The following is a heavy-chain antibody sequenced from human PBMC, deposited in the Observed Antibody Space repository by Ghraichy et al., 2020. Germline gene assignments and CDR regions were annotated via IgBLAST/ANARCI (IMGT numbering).Heavy chain of an antibody. V-gene: IGHV1-3*01. CDR3: ARRGPAAMRSPFDY. CDR1: GYTFTSYA. Sequence: ASVKVSCKASGYTFTSYAMHWVRQAPGQRLEWMGWINAGNGNTKYSQKFQGRVTITRDTSASTAYMELSSLRSEDTAVYYCARRGPAAMRSPFDYWDQGTLVTVSS. J-gene: IGHJ4*02. CDR2: INAGNGNT. D-gene: IGHD2-2*01.